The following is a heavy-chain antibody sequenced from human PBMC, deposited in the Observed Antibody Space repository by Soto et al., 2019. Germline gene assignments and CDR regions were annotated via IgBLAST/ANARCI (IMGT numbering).Heavy chain of an antibody. CDR2: ISYDGRNK. V-gene: IGHV3-30*18. J-gene: IGHJ6*02. CDR1: GFTFSSYA. Sequence: QVQLVESGGGGVQPGRSLSLSCAASGFTFSSYAMHWVRQAPGKGLEWVAVISYDGRNKYYADSVKGRFTISRDNSKNTLYLQMSSLRAEDTAVYYCVKDGSSGWPYYYGMDVWGQGTTVTVSS. D-gene: IGHD6-19*01. CDR3: VKDGSSGWPYYYGMDV.